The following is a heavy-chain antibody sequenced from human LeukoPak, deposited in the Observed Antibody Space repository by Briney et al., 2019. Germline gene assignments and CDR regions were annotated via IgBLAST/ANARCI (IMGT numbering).Heavy chain of an antibody. J-gene: IGHJ5*02. Sequence: ASETLSLTCTVSGGSISSGDYYWSWIRQPPGKGLGWIGYIYYSGSTNYNPSLKSRVTISVDTSKNQFSLKLSSVTAADTAVYYCAKEVASNPNWFDPWGQGTLVTVSS. CDR2: IYYSGST. V-gene: IGHV4-61*08. D-gene: IGHD5-12*01. CDR1: GGSISSGDYY. CDR3: AKEVASNPNWFDP.